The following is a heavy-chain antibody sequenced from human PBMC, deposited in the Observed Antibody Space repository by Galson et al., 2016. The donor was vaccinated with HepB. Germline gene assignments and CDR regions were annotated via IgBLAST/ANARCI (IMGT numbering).Heavy chain of an antibody. CDR3: GKQGGFDD. Sequence: SLRLSGAASGFSFSNSGMRWVRQTPGRGLEWVSGITRSGATNHYADFVKGRFTISRDNAQNTLYLNMKNLTAGDTAIYYCGKQGGFDDWGQGALVTVSS. CDR1: GFSFSNSG. V-gene: IGHV3-23*01. J-gene: IGHJ4*02. D-gene: IGHD3-16*01. CDR2: ITRSGATN.